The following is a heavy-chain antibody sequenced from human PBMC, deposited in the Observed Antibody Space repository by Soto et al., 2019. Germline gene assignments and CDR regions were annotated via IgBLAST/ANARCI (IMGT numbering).Heavy chain of an antibody. CDR3: ATSGVVVPAAYYFDY. CDR2: ISYDGSNK. D-gene: IGHD2-2*01. Sequence: PGGSPRLSCAASGFTFSSYAMHWVRQAPGKGLEWVAVISYDGSNKYYADSVKGRFTISRDNSKDTLYLQMNSLRAEDTAVYYCATSGVVVPAAYYFDYWGQGTLVTVSS. J-gene: IGHJ4*02. CDR1: GFTFSSYA. V-gene: IGHV3-30-3*01.